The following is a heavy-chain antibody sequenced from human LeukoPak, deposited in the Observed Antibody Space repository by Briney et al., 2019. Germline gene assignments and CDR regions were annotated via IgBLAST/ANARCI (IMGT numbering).Heavy chain of an antibody. CDR2: TYYRSKWYN. D-gene: IGHD6-6*01. V-gene: IGHV6-1*01. J-gene: IGHJ4*02. CDR3: ARWSFKIAARQHFDY. CDR1: GDSVSSNSAA. Sequence: SQTLSLTCATSGDSVSSNSAAWNWIRQSPSRGLEWLGRTYYRSKWYNDYAVSVKSRITINPDTSKNQFSLQLNSVTPEDTAVYYCARWSFKIAARQHFDYWGQGTLVTVSS.